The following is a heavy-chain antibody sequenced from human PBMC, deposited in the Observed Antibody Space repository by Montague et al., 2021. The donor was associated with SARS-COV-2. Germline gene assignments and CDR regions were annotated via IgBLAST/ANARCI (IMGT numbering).Heavy chain of an antibody. Sequence: SETLSLTCAVSGGSFSSYYWSWIRQPPGGGLEWIAEINHSGSSXXXPSXXXRVTMSVDTSKNQFSLKLNSVTVADTAVYYCARLAYCGADCFSGWEIFFDSWGQGTLVTVSS. CDR3: ARLAYCGADCFSGWEIFFDS. J-gene: IGHJ4*02. CDR2: INHSGSS. CDR1: GGSFSSYY. V-gene: IGHV4-34*01. D-gene: IGHD2-21*02.